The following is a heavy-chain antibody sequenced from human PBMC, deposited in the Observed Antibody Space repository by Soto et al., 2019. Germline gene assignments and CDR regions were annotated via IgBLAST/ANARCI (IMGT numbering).Heavy chain of an antibody. CDR3: ARGVGSGTYYNQYNWFDP. Sequence: ASVKVSCKASGYTFTSYGISWVRQAPGQGLEWMGWINPNNGGTNYAQKFQGRVTMTTDTSTSTAYMELSRLRSDDTAVYYCARGVGSGTYYNQYNWFDPWGQGTLVTVSS. D-gene: IGHD3-10*01. J-gene: IGHJ5*02. V-gene: IGHV1-18*01. CDR1: GYTFTSYG. CDR2: INPNNGGT.